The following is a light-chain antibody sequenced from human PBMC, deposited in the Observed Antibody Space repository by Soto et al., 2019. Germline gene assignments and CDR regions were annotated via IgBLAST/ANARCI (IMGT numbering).Light chain of an antibody. CDR2: EVY. CDR3: CSYAGGTFFEV. V-gene: IGLV2-8*01. J-gene: IGLJ1*01. Sequence: QSVLTQRPSASGSPGQSVTISCTGTRNDVGGYNYVSWYQQHPGKAPKVIIYEVYKRPSGVPDRFSGSKSGNTASLTVSALQPEDEADYYCCSYAGGTFFEVFGTGTKVTVL. CDR1: RNDVGGYNY.